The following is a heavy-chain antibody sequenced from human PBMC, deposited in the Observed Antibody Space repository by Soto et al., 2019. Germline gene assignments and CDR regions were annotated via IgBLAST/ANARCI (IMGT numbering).Heavy chain of an antibody. Sequence: QVQLVESGGGVVKPGRSLRLSCAASGFTFSSYGMHWVRQAPGKGLEWVAVIWYDGSNKYYADSVKGRFTISRDNSKNTLYLQMNSLRAEDTAVYYCARANCGGDCYPTSLDYWGQGTLVTVSS. V-gene: IGHV3-33*01. J-gene: IGHJ4*02. D-gene: IGHD2-21*02. CDR3: ARANCGGDCYPTSLDY. CDR2: IWYDGSNK. CDR1: GFTFSSYG.